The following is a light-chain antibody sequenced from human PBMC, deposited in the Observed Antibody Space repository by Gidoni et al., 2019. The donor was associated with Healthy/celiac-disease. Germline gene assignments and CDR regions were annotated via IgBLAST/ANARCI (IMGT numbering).Light chain of an antibody. CDR1: QSTRSY. CDR2: AAS. Sequence: DIQMTQSPSSLSASVGDRVTITCRASQSTRSYLNWYQQKPGKAPKLLIYAASSLQSGVPSRFSGSGSGTDFTLTISSLQPEDFATYYCQQSYSTLSTFGQGTKLEIK. J-gene: IGKJ2*01. V-gene: IGKV1-39*01. CDR3: QQSYSTLST.